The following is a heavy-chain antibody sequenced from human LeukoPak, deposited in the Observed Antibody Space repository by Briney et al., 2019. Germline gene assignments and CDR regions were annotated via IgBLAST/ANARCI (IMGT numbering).Heavy chain of an antibody. D-gene: IGHD3-3*01. CDR1: GYTFTSYD. V-gene: IGHV1-8*01. J-gene: IGHJ6*02. Sequence: ASVKVSCKASGYTFTSYDINWVRQATGQGLERMGWMNPNSGNTGYAQKFQGRVTMTRNTSISTAYMELSSLRSEDTAVYYCARDHYDFWSGYYSYGMDVWGQGTTVTVSS. CDR2: MNPNSGNT. CDR3: ARDHYDFWSGYYSYGMDV.